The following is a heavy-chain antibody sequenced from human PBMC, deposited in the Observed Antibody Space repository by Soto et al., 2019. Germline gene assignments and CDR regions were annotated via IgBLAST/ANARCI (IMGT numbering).Heavy chain of an antibody. J-gene: IGHJ4*02. CDR1: GFTFSSYA. Sequence: HPGGSLRLSCAASGFTFSSYAMSWVRQAPGKGLEWVSAITPSGSSTYYADSVKGRFTISRDISKHTLFLQLNSLRAEDTAVYYCAKDQHDFWTGYLYFDYWGQGTLVTVSS. CDR2: ITPSGSST. D-gene: IGHD3-3*01. V-gene: IGHV3-23*01. CDR3: AKDQHDFWTGYLYFDY.